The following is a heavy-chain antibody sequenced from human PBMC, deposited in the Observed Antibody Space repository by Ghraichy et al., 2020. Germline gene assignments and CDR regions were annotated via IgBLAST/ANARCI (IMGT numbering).Heavy chain of an antibody. CDR3: TTGALPTVGVTGGMDV. J-gene: IGHJ6*02. D-gene: IGHD1-26*01. Sequence: GGSLRLSCAASGFTFSDALMNWVRQAPGKGLEWVGRIKSKTDGGTTDYAASVKGRITISRDDSKNTLYLQVNSWKTEDTALYYCTTGALPTVGVTGGMDVWGQG. V-gene: IGHV3-15*01. CDR1: GFTFSDAL. CDR2: IKSKTDGGTT.